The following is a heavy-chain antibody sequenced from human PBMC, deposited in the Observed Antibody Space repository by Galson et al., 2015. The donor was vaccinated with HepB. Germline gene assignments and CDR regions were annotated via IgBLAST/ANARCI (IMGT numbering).Heavy chain of an antibody. Sequence: ETLSLTCTVSGGSISSSSYYWGWIRQPPGKGLEWIGSIYYSGSTYYNPSLKSRVTISVDTSKNQFSLKLSSVTAADTAVYYCARHNYDFWSGYYWGFDYWGQGTLVTVSS. CDR2: IYYSGST. J-gene: IGHJ4*02. CDR3: ARHNYDFWSGYYWGFDY. CDR1: GGSISSSSYY. V-gene: IGHV4-39*01. D-gene: IGHD3-3*01.